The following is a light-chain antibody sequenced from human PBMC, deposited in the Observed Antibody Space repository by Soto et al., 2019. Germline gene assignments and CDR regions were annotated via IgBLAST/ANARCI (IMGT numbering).Light chain of an antibody. Sequence: IVLTQSPPTLSLSPGKRATLSCRASQSVSSYLAWYQQKPGQAPRLLIYDASNRATGIPARFTGSGSGTDFTLTISSLVPEDFAVYYCQQRSNWPSRFTFGGGTKVEIK. CDR3: QQRSNWPSRFT. CDR1: QSVSSY. CDR2: DAS. J-gene: IGKJ4*01. V-gene: IGKV3-11*01.